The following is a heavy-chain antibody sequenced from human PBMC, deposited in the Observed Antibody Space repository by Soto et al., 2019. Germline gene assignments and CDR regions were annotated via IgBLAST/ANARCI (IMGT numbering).Heavy chain of an antibody. CDR2: ISSDGSNK. CDR3: AREGGYSYGGYYFDY. Sequence: QVQLVESGGGVVQPGRSLRLSCAASGFTFSSYAMHWVRQAPGKGLEWVAVISSDGSNKYYADSVMGRFTISRDNSKNTLYLQMNSLRAEDTAVYYCAREGGYSYGGYYFDYWGQGTLVTVSS. V-gene: IGHV3-30-3*01. CDR1: GFTFSSYA. D-gene: IGHD5-18*01. J-gene: IGHJ4*02.